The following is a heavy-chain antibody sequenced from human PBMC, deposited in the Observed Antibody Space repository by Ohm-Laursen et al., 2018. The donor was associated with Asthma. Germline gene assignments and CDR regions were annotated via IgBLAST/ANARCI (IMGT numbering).Heavy chain of an antibody. CDR1: GFTFSLYA. CDR3: AREWGGMDV. V-gene: IGHV3-48*01. J-gene: IGHJ4*02. CDR2: ISSDDVTI. Sequence: SLRLSCAAFGFTFSLYAINWVRQAPGKGLEWVSYISSDDVTIYYADSVKGRFTISRDNAKHSLYLQMTSLRVEDTAVYYCAREWGGMDVWGQGTLVTVSS. D-gene: IGHD1-14*01.